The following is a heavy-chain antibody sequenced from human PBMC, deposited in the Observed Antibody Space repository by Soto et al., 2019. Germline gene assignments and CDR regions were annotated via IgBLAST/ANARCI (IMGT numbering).Heavy chain of an antibody. CDR3: ARGWRFDP. J-gene: IGHJ5*02. V-gene: IGHV4-34*01. D-gene: IGHD1-1*01. CDR1: GGSFSGYQ. CDR2: INHSGTT. Sequence: SETLSLTCGVYGGSFSGYQWNWIRQSPGQGLEWIGEINHSGTTKYNPSLESRINLSVDTSKKQFSLKMFSGTAADTAIYYCARGWRFDPWGQGTQVTVSS.